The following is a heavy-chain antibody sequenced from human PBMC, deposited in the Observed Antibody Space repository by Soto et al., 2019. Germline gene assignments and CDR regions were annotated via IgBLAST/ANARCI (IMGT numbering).Heavy chain of an antibody. CDR3: ANDLRYSKEYYYYYYGMDV. J-gene: IGHJ6*02. D-gene: IGHD3-16*02. CDR2: ISYDGSNK. CDR1: GFTFSSYG. V-gene: IGHV3-30*18. Sequence: GGSLRLSCAASGFTFSSYGMHWVRQAPGKGLEWVAVISYDGSNKYYADSVKGRFTISRDNSKNTLYLQMNSLRAEDTAAYYCANDLRYSKEYYYYYYGMDVWGHGTTVTVSS.